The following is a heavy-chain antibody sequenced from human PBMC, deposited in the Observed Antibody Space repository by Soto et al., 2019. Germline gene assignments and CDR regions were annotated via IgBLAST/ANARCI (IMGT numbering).Heavy chain of an antibody. J-gene: IGHJ4*02. D-gene: IGHD1-26*01. CDR1: GGTFSSYT. CDR3: ARGSGSYQGFDY. Sequence: QVQLVQSGAEVKKPGSSVKVSCKASGGTFSSYTISWVRQAPGQGLEWMGRIIPILGIANYAQKCQGRVTITADKSTSTAYMELSSLRSEDTAVYYCARGSGSYQGFDYWGQGTLVTVSS. V-gene: IGHV1-69*02. CDR2: IIPILGIA.